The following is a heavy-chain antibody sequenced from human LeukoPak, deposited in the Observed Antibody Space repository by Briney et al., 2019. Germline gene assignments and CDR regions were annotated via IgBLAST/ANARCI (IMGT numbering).Heavy chain of an antibody. CDR1: GGSFSGYY. Sequence: QPSETLSLTCAVYGGSFSGYYWSWIRQPPGKGLEWIGEINHSGSTNYNPSLKSRVTISVDTSKNQFSLKLSSVTAADTAVYYCARGLGIFGVVYFDCWGQGTLVTVSS. V-gene: IGHV4-34*01. CDR3: ARGLGIFGVVYFDC. J-gene: IGHJ4*02. CDR2: INHSGST. D-gene: IGHD3-3*01.